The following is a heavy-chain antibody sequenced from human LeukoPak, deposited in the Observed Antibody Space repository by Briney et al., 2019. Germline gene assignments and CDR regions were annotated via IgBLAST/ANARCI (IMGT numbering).Heavy chain of an antibody. D-gene: IGHD3-22*01. CDR3: ARGYYDSSGYYILED. Sequence: SETLSLTCTVSGGSISSGSYYWSWIRQPAGRGLEWIGRIYTSGSTNYNPSLKSRVTISVDTSKNQFSLKLSSVTAADTAVYYCARGYYDSSGYYILEDWGQGTLVTVSS. CDR1: GGSISSGSYY. J-gene: IGHJ4*02. V-gene: IGHV4-61*02. CDR2: IYTSGST.